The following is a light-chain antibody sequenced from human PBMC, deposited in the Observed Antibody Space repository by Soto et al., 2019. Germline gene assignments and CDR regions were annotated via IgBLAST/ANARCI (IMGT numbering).Light chain of an antibody. CDR2: AAS. CDR1: QGISRW. Sequence: TQVTQSTSSVSASAGDRVPLPCRASQGISRWLAWYQKKPGRAPKLLSYAASSLQSGVPVRFSGSGSGTDFTLSISSLEPDEVTPYFCQHLSSSPLTFGQVARMEI. CDR3: QHLSSSPLT. J-gene: IGKJ5*01. V-gene: IGKV1-12*01.